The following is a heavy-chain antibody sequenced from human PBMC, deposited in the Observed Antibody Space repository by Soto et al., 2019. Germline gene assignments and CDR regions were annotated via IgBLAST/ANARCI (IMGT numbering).Heavy chain of an antibody. J-gene: IGHJ5*02. Sequence: ASVKVSCKASGYTFTSYGISWVRQAPGQGLEWMGWISAYNGNTNYAQKLQGRVTMTTDTSTSTAYMELRSLRSDDTAVYYCARVREYRYGYPREWFDPWGQGTLVTVSS. D-gene: IGHD5-18*01. CDR2: ISAYNGNT. CDR3: ARVREYRYGYPREWFDP. V-gene: IGHV1-18*04. CDR1: GYTFTSYG.